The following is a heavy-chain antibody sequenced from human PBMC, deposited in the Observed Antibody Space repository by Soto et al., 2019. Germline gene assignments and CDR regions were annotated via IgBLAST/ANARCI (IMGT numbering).Heavy chain of an antibody. J-gene: IGHJ4*02. Sequence: QVQLVESGGGGVQPGRSLRLSCATSGFTFSSFVMHWVRQAPGKGLEWVAVIYHDGSNKYYADSVKGRCTISRDNSKITLYLPMNGVRAEDTAVYYCASRVGAVDYWGQGSLVTASS. V-gene: IGHV3-33*01. CDR3: ASRVGAVDY. CDR2: IYHDGSNK. CDR1: GFTFSSFV. D-gene: IGHD3-16*01.